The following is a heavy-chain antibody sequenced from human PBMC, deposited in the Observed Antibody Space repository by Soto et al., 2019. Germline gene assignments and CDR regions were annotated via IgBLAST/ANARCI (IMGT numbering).Heavy chain of an antibody. J-gene: IGHJ3*02. CDR2: ISYDGSNK. D-gene: IGHD3-3*01. CDR1: GFTFSSYG. V-gene: IGHV3-30*18. CDR3: AKDSITIFGVVIMRDAFDI. Sequence: QVQLVESGGGVVQPGRSLRLSCAASGFTFSSYGMHWVRQAPGKGLEWVAVISYDGSNKYYADSVKGRFTISRDNSKNTLYLKMNSLRAEDTGVFYCAKDSITIFGVVIMRDAFDIWGQGTMVTVSS.